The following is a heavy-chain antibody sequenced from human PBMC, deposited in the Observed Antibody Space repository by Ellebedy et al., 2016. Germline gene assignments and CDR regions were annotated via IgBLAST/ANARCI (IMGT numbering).Heavy chain of an antibody. CDR2: IKQDGSEQ. CDR1: GFSFTKYG. J-gene: IGHJ1*01. CDR3: ASNARYSNSWYGYFQH. V-gene: IGHV3-7*03. D-gene: IGHD6-13*01. Sequence: GESLKISXAASGFSFTKYGIHWVRQAPGKGLEWVANIKQDGSEQYYVDSVKGRFTISRDNAKNSLYLQMNSLRAEDTAVYYCASNARYSNSWYGYFQHWGQGTLVTVSP.